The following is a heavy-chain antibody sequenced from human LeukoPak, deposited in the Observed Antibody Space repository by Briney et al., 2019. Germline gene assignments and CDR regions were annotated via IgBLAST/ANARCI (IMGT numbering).Heavy chain of an antibody. V-gene: IGHV3-21*01. CDR3: ARDYYYVSGSVDACDI. CDR2: ISSRSSYI. D-gene: IGHD3-10*01. CDR1: GFNFSTYS. J-gene: IGHJ3*02. Sequence: GGSLRLSCAASGFNFSTYSMNWVRQAPGKGLEWLSSISSRSSYIYSADSVKGRFTISRDNAKNSLYLQMNSLRAEDTAVYYCARDYYYVSGSVDACDIWGQGTMVTVSS.